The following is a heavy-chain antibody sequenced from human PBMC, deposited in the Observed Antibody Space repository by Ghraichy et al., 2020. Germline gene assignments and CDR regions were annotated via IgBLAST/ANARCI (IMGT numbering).Heavy chain of an antibody. CDR3: ARAGERGWFDP. CDR2: INPSGIST. Sequence: ASVKVSCKASGYTFTSFYMHWVRQAPGQGLEWMGVINPSGISTSSVQKFQGRVTMTRDTSTSTVYMELNSLRSEDTAVYYCARAGERGWFDPWGQGTLVTVSS. J-gene: IGHJ5*02. V-gene: IGHV1-46*01. CDR1: GYTFTSFY.